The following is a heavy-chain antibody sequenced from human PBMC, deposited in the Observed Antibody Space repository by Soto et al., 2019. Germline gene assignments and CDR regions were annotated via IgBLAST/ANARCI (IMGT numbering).Heavy chain of an antibody. D-gene: IGHD6-6*01. Sequence: QVQLQESGPGLVKPSQTLSLTCTVSGGSISSGGYYWSWIRQHPGKGLEWIGYIYYSGSTYYNPSLKSRVTISVDTSKNQFSLKLSSVTAADTAVYYCARVALRAAPYYYYMDVWGKGTTVTVSS. J-gene: IGHJ6*03. V-gene: IGHV4-31*03. CDR3: ARVALRAAPYYYYMDV. CDR2: IYYSGST. CDR1: GGSISSGGYY.